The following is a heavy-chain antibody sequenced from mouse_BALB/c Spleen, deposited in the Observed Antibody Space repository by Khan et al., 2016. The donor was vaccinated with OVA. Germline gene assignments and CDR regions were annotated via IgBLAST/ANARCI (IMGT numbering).Heavy chain of an antibody. J-gene: IGHJ2*01. CDR1: GYSITSDYA. CDR2: ITYSGST. D-gene: IGHD1-1*01. V-gene: IGHV3-2*02. CDR3: ARDYGRSYFFFDY. Sequence: EVQLVESGPGLVKPSQSLSLTCTATGYSITSDYAWNWIRQFPGNKLEWMAYITYSGSTGYNPTLKSRISITRDTSKNQFFLQLNSVTTEDTATYYCARDYGRSYFFFDYWGQGTTLTVSS.